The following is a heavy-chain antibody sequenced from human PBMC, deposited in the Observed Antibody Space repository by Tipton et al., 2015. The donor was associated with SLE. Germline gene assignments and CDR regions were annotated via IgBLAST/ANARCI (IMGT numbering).Heavy chain of an antibody. CDR3: ARGHYYYGSGSYLNWFDP. J-gene: IGHJ5*02. CDR1: GYSITSGYY. Sequence: TLSLTCAVSGYSITSGYYWGWVRQSPGEGLEWIGNIYHSGTTYYSPSLRSPVTISVDTSRNEISLTLFSVTAADTAVYYCARGHYYYGSGSYLNWFDPWGQGTLVTVSS. CDR2: IYHSGTT. D-gene: IGHD3-10*01. V-gene: IGHV4-38-2*01.